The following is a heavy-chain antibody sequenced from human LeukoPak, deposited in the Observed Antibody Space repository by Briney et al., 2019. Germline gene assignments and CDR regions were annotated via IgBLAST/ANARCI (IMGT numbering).Heavy chain of an antibody. Sequence: PGGSLRLSCAVSGFSISSYSWSWIRQAPGKGLEWVSAISAGGGSTYYVDSVKGRFTIFRDNSKKTQYLQMNSPTAEDTAKYYSGTESVDWGWNWIDPWGQGTLVTVSS. CDR1: GFSISSYS. CDR2: ISAGGGST. CDR3: GTESVDWGWNWIDP. D-gene: IGHD3/OR15-3a*01. V-gene: IGHV3-23*01. J-gene: IGHJ5*02.